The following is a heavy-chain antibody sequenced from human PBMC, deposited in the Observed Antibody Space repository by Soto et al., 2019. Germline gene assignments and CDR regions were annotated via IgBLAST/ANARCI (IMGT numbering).Heavy chain of an antibody. CDR1: GDSVSTNSAT. CDR2: TYYRSKWYN. V-gene: IGHV6-1*01. CDR3: ARDRRAVAAILGPNYFDY. J-gene: IGHJ4*02. D-gene: IGHD6-19*01. Sequence: PSQTLSLTCAISGDSVSTNSATWDWIRQSPSRGLEWLGRTYYRSKWYNDYAVSVKSRITINPDTSKNQFSLQLNSVTPEDTAVYYCARDRRAVAAILGPNYFDYWGQGTLVTVSS.